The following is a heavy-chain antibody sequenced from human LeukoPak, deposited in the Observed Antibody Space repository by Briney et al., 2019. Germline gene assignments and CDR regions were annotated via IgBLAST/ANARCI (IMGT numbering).Heavy chain of an antibody. J-gene: IGHJ4*02. CDR3: AKDYCSSTSCHTHYFDY. Sequence: GGSLRLSCAASGFTFSSYGMHWVRQAPGKGLEWVAFIRYDGSNKYYADSVKGRFTISRDNSKNTLYLQMNSLRAEDTAVYYCAKDYCSSTSCHTHYFDYWGQGTLVTVSS. V-gene: IGHV3-30*02. CDR2: IRYDGSNK. CDR1: GFTFSSYG. D-gene: IGHD2-2*01.